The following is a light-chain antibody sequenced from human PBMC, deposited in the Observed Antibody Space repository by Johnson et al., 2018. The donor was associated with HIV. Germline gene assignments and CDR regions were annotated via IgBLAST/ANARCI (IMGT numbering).Light chain of an antibody. V-gene: IGLV1-51*02. Sequence: QSVLTQSPSVSAAPGQKVTISCSGSSSNIGNNYVSWYQQLPGTAPKLLIYENNKRPSGIPDRFSGSKSGTSATLGITRLQTGDEADYYCGTWDSSLSAVFGTGTKVTVL. CDR2: ENN. J-gene: IGLJ1*01. CDR1: SSNIGNNY. CDR3: GTWDSSLSAV.